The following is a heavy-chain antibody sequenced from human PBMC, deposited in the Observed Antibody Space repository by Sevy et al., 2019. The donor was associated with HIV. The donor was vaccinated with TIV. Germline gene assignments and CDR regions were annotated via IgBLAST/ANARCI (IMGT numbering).Heavy chain of an antibody. CDR3: PTFGTNFDPRFDP. CDR2: AHYSGRP. Sequence: SETLSLKCSVSGGSVNNHYWTWIRQSPGKGLEWLGYAHYSGRPDYNPSLKSRLTISLDMSKNQFSLQLDYVTTADTVIYYCPTFGTNFDPRFDPWGQGTLVTVSS. D-gene: IGHD2-8*01. J-gene: IGHJ5*02. CDR1: GGSVNNHY. V-gene: IGHV4-59*02.